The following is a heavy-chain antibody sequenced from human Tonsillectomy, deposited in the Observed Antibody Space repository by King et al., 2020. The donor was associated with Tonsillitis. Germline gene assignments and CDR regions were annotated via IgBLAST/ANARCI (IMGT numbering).Heavy chain of an antibody. CDR2: IYYSGST. Sequence: LQLQESGPGLVKPSETLSLTCTVSGGSISSSYYYWGWIRQPPGKGPEWIGSIYYSGSTYYNPSLKSRVTISVDTSKNQFSLKLSSVTAADTAVYYCARPDYYDSSVRIDYWGQGTLVTVSS. J-gene: IGHJ4*02. CDR3: ARPDYYDSSVRIDY. D-gene: IGHD3-22*01. V-gene: IGHV4-39*01. CDR1: GGSISSSYYY.